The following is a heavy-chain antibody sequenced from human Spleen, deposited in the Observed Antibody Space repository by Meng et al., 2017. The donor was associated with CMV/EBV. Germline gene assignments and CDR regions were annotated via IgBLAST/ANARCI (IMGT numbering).Heavy chain of an antibody. Sequence: TFAWFTLSASGVGVAWIRQPPGKALEWLALIYWNDDKRYSPSLKSRVTIAKDTSKNQVVLTMTDMDPVDTATYYCTRTRDYGGNWLDPWGQGTLVTVSS. CDR3: TRTRDYGGNWLDP. D-gene: IGHD4-23*01. CDR1: WFTLSASGVG. V-gene: IGHV2-5*01. CDR2: IYWNDDK. J-gene: IGHJ5*02.